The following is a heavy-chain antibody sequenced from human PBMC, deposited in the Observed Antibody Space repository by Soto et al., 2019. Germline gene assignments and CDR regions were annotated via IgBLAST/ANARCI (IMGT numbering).Heavy chain of an antibody. CDR2: ISYDGSNK. D-gene: IGHD2-2*01. CDR3: ARARLNTPALDY. Sequence: QVQLVESGGGVVQPGRSLRLSCAASGFTFSSYAMHWVRQAPGKGLEWVAVISYDGSNKYYADSVQGRFTISRDNSKNTRYLQMNSPRAEDRAVYYCARARLNTPALDYWRQGTLVTVSS. CDR1: GFTFSSYA. J-gene: IGHJ4*02. V-gene: IGHV3-30-3*01.